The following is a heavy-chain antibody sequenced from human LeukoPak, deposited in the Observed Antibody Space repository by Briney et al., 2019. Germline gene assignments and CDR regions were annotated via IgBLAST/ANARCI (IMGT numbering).Heavy chain of an antibody. Sequence: PSETLSLTCTVSGGSISSYYWNWIRQPPAKGLEWIGYIYYSGSTNYNPSLKSRVTTSVDTSKNQFSLKLSSVTAADTAVYYCARERLGYYDRSGLDYWGQGTLVTVSS. V-gene: IGHV4-59*01. CDR1: GGSISSYY. D-gene: IGHD3-22*01. CDR3: ARERLGYYDRSGLDY. J-gene: IGHJ4*02. CDR2: IYYSGST.